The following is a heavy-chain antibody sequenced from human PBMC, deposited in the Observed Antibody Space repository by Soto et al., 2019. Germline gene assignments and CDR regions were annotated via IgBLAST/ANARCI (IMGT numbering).Heavy chain of an antibody. CDR3: GPLAEADTGHTDFDF. J-gene: IGHJ4*02. Sequence: SETLSLTCTVSGASIKGRNYFWGWIRQPPGKGLEFVGSIHSSGGTYYNPSLKSRVTVSVDLSNSHFSLSLKSLTATDTAVYYCGPLAEADTGHTDFDFWGQGTLVT. V-gene: IGHV4-39*02. CDR2: IHSSGGT. D-gene: IGHD2-15*01. CDR1: GASIKGRNYF.